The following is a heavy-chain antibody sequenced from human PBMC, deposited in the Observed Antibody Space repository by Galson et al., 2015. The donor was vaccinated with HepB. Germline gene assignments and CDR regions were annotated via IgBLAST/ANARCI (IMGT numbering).Heavy chain of an antibody. V-gene: IGHV3-30*18. CDR3: AKDRFGYCSSTSCYPYYFDY. CDR1: GFTFSSYG. J-gene: IGHJ4*02. Sequence: SLRLSCAASGFTFSSYGMHWVRQAPGKGLEWVAVISYDGSNKYYADSVKGRLTISRDNSKNTLYLQMNSLRAEDTAVYYCAKDRFGYCSSTSCYPYYFDYWGQGTLVTVSS. CDR2: ISYDGSNK. D-gene: IGHD2-2*01.